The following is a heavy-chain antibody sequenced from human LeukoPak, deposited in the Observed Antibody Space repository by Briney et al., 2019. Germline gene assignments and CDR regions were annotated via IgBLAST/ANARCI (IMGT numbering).Heavy chain of an antibody. CDR3: ARASYISGNYQYYFDY. V-gene: IGHV3-72*01. D-gene: IGHD1-26*01. CDR2: IRNKANSYTT. CDR1: GFTFSDHY. Sequence: PGGSLRLSCAASGFTFSDHYMDWVRQAPGKGLEWVGRIRNKANSYTTEYAASVKGRFTISRDDLKNSLYLQMNSLKTEDTAVYYCARASYISGNYQYYFDYWGQGTLVTVSS. J-gene: IGHJ4*02.